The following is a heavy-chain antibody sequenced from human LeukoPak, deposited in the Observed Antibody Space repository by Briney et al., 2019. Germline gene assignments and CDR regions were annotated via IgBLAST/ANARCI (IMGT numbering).Heavy chain of an antibody. CDR1: GYTFTSYY. V-gene: IGHV1-46*01. J-gene: IGHJ1*01. CDR2: INPSGGST. CDR3: ARIAAAVAGIYAEFFHH. Sequence: GASVKVSCKASGYTFTSYYMHWVRQAPGQGLEWMRIINPSGGSTSYAQKFQGRVTMTRDTSTSTVYMELSSLRSEDTAVYYCARIAAAVAGIYAEFFHHWGRGTRVTVPS. D-gene: IGHD6-19*01.